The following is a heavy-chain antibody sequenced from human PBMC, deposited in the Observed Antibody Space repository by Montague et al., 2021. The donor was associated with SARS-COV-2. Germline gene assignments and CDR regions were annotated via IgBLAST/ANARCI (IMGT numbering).Heavy chain of an antibody. Sequence: SLRLSCAASGFTFSSYWMHWVRQAPGKGLVWVSRINSDGSSTSYADSVKGRFTISRDNAKNTLYLQMKSLRAEDTAVYYCARDRGTQYGDFPYDYWGQGTLVTVSS. CDR1: GFTFSSYW. J-gene: IGHJ4*02. D-gene: IGHD4-17*01. CDR3: ARDRGTQYGDFPYDY. CDR2: INSDGSST. V-gene: IGHV3-74*01.